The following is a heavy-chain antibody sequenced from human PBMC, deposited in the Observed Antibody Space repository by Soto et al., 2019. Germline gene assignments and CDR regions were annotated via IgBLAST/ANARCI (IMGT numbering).Heavy chain of an antibody. V-gene: IGHV3-23*01. CDR3: YIVATILSWSYFDY. CDR1: GFTFSSYA. Sequence: GGSLRLSCAASGFTFSSYAMSWVRQAPGKGLEWVSAISGSGGSTYYADSVKGRFTISRDNSKNTLYLQMNSLRAEDTAVYYCYIVATILSWSYFDYWGQGTLVTVSS. J-gene: IGHJ4*02. D-gene: IGHD5-12*01. CDR2: ISGSGGST.